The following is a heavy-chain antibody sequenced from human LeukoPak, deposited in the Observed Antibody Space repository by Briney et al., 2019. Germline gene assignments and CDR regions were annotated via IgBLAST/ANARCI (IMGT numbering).Heavy chain of an antibody. Sequence: PSETLSLTCTVSSVSVSNGDYYWSWLRQPPGKALEWIGYIYYTGSAYYNPSLGGRVTLSVDTSKSQFSVKLSSVTAADTAVYYCARSRNYYGSGDYWGQGTLVTVSS. CDR1: SVSVSNGDYY. D-gene: IGHD3-10*01. CDR2: IYYTGSA. V-gene: IGHV4-61*08. J-gene: IGHJ4*02. CDR3: ARSRNYYGSGDY.